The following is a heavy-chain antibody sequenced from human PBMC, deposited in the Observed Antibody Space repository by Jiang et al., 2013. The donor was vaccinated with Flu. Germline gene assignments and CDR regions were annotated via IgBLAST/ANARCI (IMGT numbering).Heavy chain of an antibody. CDR3: ARTNWGAVYWYFDL. D-gene: IGHD7-27*01. V-gene: IGHV4-39*01. Sequence: TLSLTCTVSGGSISSSSYYWGWIRQPPGKGLEWIGSIYYSGSTYYNPSLKSRVTISVDTSKNQFSLKLSSVTAADTAVYYCARTNWGAVYWYFDLWGRGTLVTVSS. CDR2: IYYSGST. CDR1: GGSISSSSYY. J-gene: IGHJ2*01.